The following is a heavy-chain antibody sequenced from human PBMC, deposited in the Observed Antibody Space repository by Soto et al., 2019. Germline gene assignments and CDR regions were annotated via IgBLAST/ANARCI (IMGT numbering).Heavy chain of an antibody. CDR3: ARGHLAVVPVASWFYYMDV. Sequence: QVQLVQSGAEVEKPGASVKVSCKASGYTFTNYAVHWVRQAPGQRLEWMGWINAGNGNTRFSQNLQGRVTITRDTSARTVYMELSSLRSEDTAVYYCARGHLAVVPVASWFYYMDVWGIGTTVTVSS. D-gene: IGHD2-2*01. CDR2: INAGNGNT. CDR1: GYTFTNYA. V-gene: IGHV1-3*01. J-gene: IGHJ6*03.